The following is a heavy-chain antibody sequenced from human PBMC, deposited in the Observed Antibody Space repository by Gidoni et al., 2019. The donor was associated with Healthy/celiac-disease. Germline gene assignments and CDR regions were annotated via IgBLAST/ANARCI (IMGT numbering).Heavy chain of an antibody. Sequence: QVQLQESGPGLVKPSETLSLTCTVSGGSISSYYWSWIRQPPGKGLEWIGYIYYSGSTNYNPSLKSRVTISVDTSKNQFSLKLSSVTAADTAVYYCARSGIAVAFDYWGQGTLVTVSS. V-gene: IGHV4-59*12. D-gene: IGHD6-19*01. CDR3: ARSGIAVAFDY. J-gene: IGHJ4*02. CDR2: IYYSGST. CDR1: GGSISSYY.